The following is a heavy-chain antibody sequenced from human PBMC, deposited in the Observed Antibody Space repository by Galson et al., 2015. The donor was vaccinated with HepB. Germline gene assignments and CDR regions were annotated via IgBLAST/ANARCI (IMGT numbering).Heavy chain of an antibody. Sequence: SLRLSCAASGFTFSSYGMHWVRQAPGKGLEWVAVISYDGSNKYYADSVKGRFTISRDNSKNTLYLQMNSLRAEDTAVYYCAKDRDAGSDYWGQGTLVTVS. CDR1: GFTFSSYG. D-gene: IGHD1-26*01. V-gene: IGHV3-30*18. CDR3: AKDRDAGSDY. CDR2: ISYDGSNK. J-gene: IGHJ4*02.